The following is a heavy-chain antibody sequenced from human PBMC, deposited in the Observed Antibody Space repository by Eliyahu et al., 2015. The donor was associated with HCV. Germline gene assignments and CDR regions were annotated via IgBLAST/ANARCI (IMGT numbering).Heavy chain of an antibody. J-gene: IGHJ4*02. CDR1: GGSLXGYY. D-gene: IGHD3-22*01. Sequence: QVQLQQWXAGLLKPSETLSLTCAVXGGSLXGYYWSWIRQPPGKGLXCIGEINHSGNTNSNPSLKSRVTISVDTSRNQFSLKLSSVTAADTAVYYCARGGGSSGYYYDYWGQGTLVTVSS. CDR2: INHSGNT. V-gene: IGHV4-34*01. CDR3: ARGGGSSGYYYDY.